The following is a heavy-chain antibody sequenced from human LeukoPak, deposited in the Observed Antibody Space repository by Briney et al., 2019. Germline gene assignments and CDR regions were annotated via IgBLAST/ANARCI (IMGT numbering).Heavy chain of an antibody. CDR2: IYYSGTT. V-gene: IGHV4-59*01. CDR1: GASISSYY. CDR3: AKGRASHEY. J-gene: IGHJ4*02. Sequence: SETLSLTCTVSGASISSYYWSWIRQPPGKGLEWIGSIYYSGTTNYNPSLKSRVTMSIDTSKNQFSLELTSVTAADTAVFYCAKGRASHEYWGQGILVTVSS. D-gene: IGHD3-16*01.